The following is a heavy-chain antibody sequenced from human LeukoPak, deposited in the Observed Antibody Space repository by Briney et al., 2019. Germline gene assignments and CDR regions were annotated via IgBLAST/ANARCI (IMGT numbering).Heavy chain of an antibody. CDR1: GFTFSSYW. D-gene: IGHD3-16*01. CDR2: IKQDGGEK. J-gene: IGHJ2*01. Sequence: GGSLRLSCAASGFTFSSYWMSWVRQAPGKGLEWVANIKQDGGEKYYVDSVRGRFTISRDNSKSTLYLQMNSLRAEDTAVYYCAKYDGRNPNWYFDLWGRGTLVTVSS. CDR3: AKYDGRNPNWYFDL. V-gene: IGHV3-7*03.